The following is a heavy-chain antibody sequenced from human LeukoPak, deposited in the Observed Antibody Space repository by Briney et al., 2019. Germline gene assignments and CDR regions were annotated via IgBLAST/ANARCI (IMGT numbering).Heavy chain of an antibody. CDR1: GYTFTGYY. V-gene: IGHV1-2*02. J-gene: IGHJ4*02. CDR3: ARVWSRTGYTDDY. CDR2: INPNSGDT. Sequence: ASVKVSCKASGYTFTGYYIHWVRQAPGQGLEWMGWINPNSGDTNYAQKFQGRVTMTRDTSISTAYMELSRLRSDDTAVYYCARVWSRTGYTDDYWGQGTLVTVSS. D-gene: IGHD3/OR15-3a*01.